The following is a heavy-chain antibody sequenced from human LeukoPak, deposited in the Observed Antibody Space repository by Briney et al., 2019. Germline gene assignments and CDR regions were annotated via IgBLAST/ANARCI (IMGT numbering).Heavy chain of an antibody. D-gene: IGHD4-17*01. CDR1: GYPFNNYD. V-gene: IGHV1-8*01. CDR3: ARGGLYYDYGFDF. J-gene: IGHJ4*02. CDR2: MNPHSGKT. Sequence: ASVKVSCKASGYPFNNYDINWVRQATGQGLEWMGWMNPHSGKTGYAQNFQGRVTMTRDTSISTAYMALSSLRSADTAVYSCARGGLYYDYGFDFWGPGTLVTVSS.